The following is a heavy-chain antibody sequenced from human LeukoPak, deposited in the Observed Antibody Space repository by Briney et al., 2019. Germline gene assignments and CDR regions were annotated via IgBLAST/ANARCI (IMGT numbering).Heavy chain of an antibody. J-gene: IGHJ6*03. CDR1: GGSISSSSYY. Sequence: PSETLSLTCTVSGGSISSSSYYWGWIRQPPGKGLEWIGSIYYSGSTYYNPSLKSRVTISVDTSKNQFSLKLSSVTAADTAVYYCAREGGGSPYSYYYYMDVWGKGTTVTVSS. CDR3: AREGGGSPYSYYYYMDV. D-gene: IGHD3-16*01. V-gene: IGHV4-39*07. CDR2: IYYSGST.